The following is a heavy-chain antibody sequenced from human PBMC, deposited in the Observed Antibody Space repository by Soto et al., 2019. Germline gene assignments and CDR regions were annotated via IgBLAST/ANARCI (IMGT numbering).Heavy chain of an antibody. D-gene: IGHD2-8*01. CDR2: ITSSSSYI. CDR3: ASDGGNAYCTNGVCYEVMDV. Sequence: GGSLRLSCAASGFTFSNYNMNWVRQAPGKGLEWVSSITSSSSYIYYADSVKGRFTISRDNAKNSLYLQMNSLRAEDTAVYYCASDGGNAYCTNGVCYEVMDVWGKGTTVTVSS. J-gene: IGHJ6*03. V-gene: IGHV3-21*01. CDR1: GFTFSNYN.